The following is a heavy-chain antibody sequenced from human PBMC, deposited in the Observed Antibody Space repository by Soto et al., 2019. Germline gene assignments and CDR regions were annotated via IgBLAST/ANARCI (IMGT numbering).Heavy chain of an antibody. V-gene: IGHV3-30*18. J-gene: IGHJ6*02. CDR1: GFSFDSYS. D-gene: IGHD7-27*01. CDR2: VSFDSKNK. CDR3: AKETVEATYSFYGMDV. Sequence: PGGSLRLSCAASGFSFDSYSMHWVRQAPGKGLEWVTTVSFDSKNKYYIDSVEGRFTISRGNSKKMLYLQMNSLRHEDMAVYYCAKETVEATYSFYGMDVWGPGTTVTVS.